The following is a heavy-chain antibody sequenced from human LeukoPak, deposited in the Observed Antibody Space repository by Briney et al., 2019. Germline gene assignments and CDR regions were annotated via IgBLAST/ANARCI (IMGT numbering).Heavy chain of an antibody. CDR2: IYYSGST. V-gene: IGHV4-61*01. CDR3: ASAPLHYYDSPEADY. CDR1: GGSVSSGSYY. Sequence: SETLSLTCTVSGGSVSSGSYYWSWIRQPPGKGLEWIGYIYYSGSTDYNPSLKSRVTISVDTSKNQFSLKLSSVTAADTAVYYCASAPLHYYDSPEADYWGQGTLVTVSS. D-gene: IGHD3-22*01. J-gene: IGHJ4*02.